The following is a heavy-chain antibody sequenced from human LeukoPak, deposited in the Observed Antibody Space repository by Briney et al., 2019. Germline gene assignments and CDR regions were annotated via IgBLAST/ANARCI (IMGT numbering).Heavy chain of an antibody. CDR1: GGSISSGGYS. CDR3: ARARDYRAFDI. D-gene: IGHD4-11*01. J-gene: IGHJ3*02. V-gene: IGHV4-30-2*01. CDR2: IYHSGST. Sequence: SQTLSLTCAVSGGSISSGGYSWSWIRQPPGKGLEWIGYIYHSGSTYYNPSLKSRVTISVDRSKNQFSLKLSSVTAAGTAVYYCARARDYRAFDIWGQGTMVTVSS.